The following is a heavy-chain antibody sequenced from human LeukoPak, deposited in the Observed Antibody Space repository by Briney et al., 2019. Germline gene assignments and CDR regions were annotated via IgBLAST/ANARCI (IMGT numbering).Heavy chain of an antibody. CDR1: GFTFSSYG. CDR2: IRYGGSNK. CDR3: AKGIWYSSSIFDY. Sequence: PGGSLRLSCAASGFTFSSYGMHWVRQAPSKGLEWVAFIRYGGSNKYYADSVKGRFTISRDNSKNTLYLQMNSLRAEDTAVYYCAKGIWYSSSIFDYWGQGTLVTVSS. V-gene: IGHV3-30*02. D-gene: IGHD6-6*01. J-gene: IGHJ4*02.